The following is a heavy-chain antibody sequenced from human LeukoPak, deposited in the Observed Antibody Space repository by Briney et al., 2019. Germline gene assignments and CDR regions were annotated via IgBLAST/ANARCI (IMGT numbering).Heavy chain of an antibody. CDR1: GFTVGSHY. Sequence: GGSLRLSCAASGFTVGSHYMSWVRQAPGKGLEWVSVIYTGGSTYYAGSVKGRFTTSRDHPKNTLFLQMNNLRAEDTAVYYCARVIGDPDAFDIWGQGAMVTVSS. J-gene: IGHJ3*02. V-gene: IGHV3-53*01. CDR3: ARVIGDPDAFDI. CDR2: IYTGGST. D-gene: IGHD7-27*01.